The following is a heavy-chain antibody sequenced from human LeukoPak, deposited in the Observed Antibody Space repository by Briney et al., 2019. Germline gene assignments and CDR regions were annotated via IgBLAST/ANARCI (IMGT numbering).Heavy chain of an antibody. J-gene: IGHJ4*02. CDR3: ARGDFGGNSGLEY. D-gene: IGHD4-23*01. Sequence: GGSLRLSCAASGFSVSTKYMSWVRQAPGKGLEWISLIYSGGNTYYAGSVKGRFSVSRDNSKNTVYLQMDSPRVEDTAVYYCARGDFGGNSGLEYWGQGSLVTVSS. CDR2: IYSGGNT. CDR1: GFSVSTKY. V-gene: IGHV3-53*01.